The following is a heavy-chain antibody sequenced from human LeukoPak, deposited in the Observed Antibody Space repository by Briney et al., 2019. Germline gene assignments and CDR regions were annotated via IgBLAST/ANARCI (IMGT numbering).Heavy chain of an antibody. V-gene: IGHV4-59*12. CDR2: IYHSGST. CDR3: ARSSDSSGYLNWFDP. D-gene: IGHD3-22*01. Sequence: SETLSLTCTVSGGSISTYYWNWIRQPPGKGLEWIGYIYHSGSTYYNPSLKSRVTISVDRSKNQFSLKLSSVTAADTAVYYCARSSDSSGYLNWFDPWGQGTLVTVSS. CDR1: GGSISTYY. J-gene: IGHJ5*02.